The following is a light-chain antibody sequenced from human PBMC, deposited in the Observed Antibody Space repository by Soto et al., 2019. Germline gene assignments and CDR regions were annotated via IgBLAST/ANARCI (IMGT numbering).Light chain of an antibody. J-gene: IGKJ4*01. V-gene: IGKV3-20*01. CDR2: GAS. Sequence: EIGLTQSPGTLSLSTGERATLSCRASQSVSSNLAWYQQKPGQAPRLLIYGASSRATGIPDRFSGSGSGTDFTLTISRLEPEDFAVYYCQQYGSSPRLTFGGGTKVDIK. CDR1: QSVSSN. CDR3: QQYGSSPRLT.